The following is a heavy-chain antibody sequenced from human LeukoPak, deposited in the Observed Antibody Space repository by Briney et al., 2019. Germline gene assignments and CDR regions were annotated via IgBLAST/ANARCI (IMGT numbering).Heavy chain of an antibody. V-gene: IGHV5-51*01. D-gene: IGHD3-22*01. CDR3: ARSDYYESSGYSLTDY. Sequence: GESLKISCKGSGYSFSSYWIGWVRQMPGKGLEWRGIIYPGDSDTRYSPSFQGQVTISADRSISTAYLQWSSLKASDTAMYYCARSDYYESSGYSLTDYWGQGTLVTVSS. J-gene: IGHJ4*02. CDR2: IYPGDSDT. CDR1: GYSFSSYW.